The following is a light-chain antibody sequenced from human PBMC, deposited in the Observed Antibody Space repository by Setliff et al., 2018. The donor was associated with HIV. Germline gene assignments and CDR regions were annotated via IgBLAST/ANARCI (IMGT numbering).Light chain of an antibody. J-gene: IGLJ1*01. CDR2: AVS. V-gene: IGLV2-14*01. CDR3: SSYVRGGSYV. CDR1: SSDVGGYNH. Sequence: SALAQPASVSGSPGQSITISCTGTSSDVGGYNHVSWYQQHPGKVPKLMIYAVSNRPSGVSSRFSASKSGNTASLTISGLQDEDEADYYCSSYVRGGSYVFGTGTKVTVL.